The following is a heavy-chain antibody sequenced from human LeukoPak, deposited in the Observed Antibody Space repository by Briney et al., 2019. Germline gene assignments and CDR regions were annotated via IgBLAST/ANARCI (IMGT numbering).Heavy chain of an antibody. CDR1: GGSISSYY. CDR3: ARVRGGGGWYLHYFDY. Sequence: SETLSLTCTVSGGSISSYYWSWIRQPPGKGLEWIGYIYYSGSTNYNPSLKSRVTISVDTSKNQFSLKLGSVTAADTAVYYCARVRGGGGWYLHYFDYWGQGTLVTVSS. J-gene: IGHJ4*02. D-gene: IGHD6-19*01. CDR2: IYYSGST. V-gene: IGHV4-59*01.